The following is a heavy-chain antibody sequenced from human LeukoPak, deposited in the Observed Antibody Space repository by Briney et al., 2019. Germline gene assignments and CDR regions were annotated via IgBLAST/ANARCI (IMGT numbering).Heavy chain of an antibody. D-gene: IGHD5-24*01. CDR3: AREVVGEMATTPIYYYYGMDV. J-gene: IGHJ6*02. V-gene: IGHV1-69*04. CDR2: IIPILGIA. Sequence: SVKVSCKASGGTFSSYAISWVRQAPGQGLEWMGRIIPILGIANYAQKFQGRVTITADKSTSTAYMELSSLRSEDTAVYYCAREVVGEMATTPIYYYYGMDVWGQGTTVTVSS. CDR1: GGTFSSYA.